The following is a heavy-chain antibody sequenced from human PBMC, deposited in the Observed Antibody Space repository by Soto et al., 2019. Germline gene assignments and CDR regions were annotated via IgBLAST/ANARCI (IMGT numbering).Heavy chain of an antibody. CDR2: IWYDGSNK. CDR3: ARDHAVADNWFDP. D-gene: IGHD6-19*01. CDR1: GFTFSSYG. Sequence: QVQLVESGGGVVQPGRSLRLSCAASGFTFSSYGMHWVRQAPGKGLEWVAVIWYDGSNKYYADSVKGRFTISRDNSKNTLYLQMNSLRAEDTAVYYCARDHAVADNWFDPWGQGTLVTVSS. V-gene: IGHV3-33*01. J-gene: IGHJ5*02.